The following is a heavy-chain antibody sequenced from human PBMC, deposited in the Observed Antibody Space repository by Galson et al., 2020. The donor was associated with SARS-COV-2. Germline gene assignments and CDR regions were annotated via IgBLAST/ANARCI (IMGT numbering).Heavy chain of an antibody. J-gene: IGHJ5*02. CDR3: ARVEETTWFDP. D-gene: IGHD1-7*01. CDR1: GFTVSSNY. Sequence: GESLKISCAASGFTVSSNYMSWVRQAPGKGLEWVSVIYSGGSTYYADSVKGRFTISRDNSKNTLYLQMNSLRAEDTAVYYCARVEETTWFDPWGQGTLVTVSS. V-gene: IGHV3-66*02. CDR2: IYSGGST.